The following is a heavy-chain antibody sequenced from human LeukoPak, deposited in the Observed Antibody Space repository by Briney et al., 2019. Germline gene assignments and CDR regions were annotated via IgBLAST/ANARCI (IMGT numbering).Heavy chain of an antibody. D-gene: IGHD2-15*01. CDR3: AKMNCSGGSCYPLFDY. V-gene: IGHV3-23*01. CDR1: GFTPSSYW. CDR2: ISGSGGST. Sequence: GGSLRLSCAASGFTPSSYWMTWVRQAPGKGLEWVSAISGSGGSTYYADSVKGRFTISRDNSKNTLYLQMNSLRAEDTAVYYCAKMNCSGGSCYPLFDYWGQGTLVTVSS. J-gene: IGHJ4*02.